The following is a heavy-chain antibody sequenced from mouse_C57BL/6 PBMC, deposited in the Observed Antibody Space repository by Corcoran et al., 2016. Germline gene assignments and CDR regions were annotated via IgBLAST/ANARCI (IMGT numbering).Heavy chain of an antibody. J-gene: IGHJ2*01. CDR1: AYTFTTYG. CDR3: APLYDGNSLYSVDY. D-gene: IGHD2-1*01. CDR2: INTYSGVP. V-gene: IGHV9-3*01. Sequence: QIQLVQSGPELKKPGETVKISCKAAAYTFTTYGMSWVNQAPGKGLKGMGWINTYSGVPTYADDFKGRFAFSLETSASTADLQSNNLKNEDTSTYFCAPLYDGNSLYSVDYWGQGTTLTVSS.